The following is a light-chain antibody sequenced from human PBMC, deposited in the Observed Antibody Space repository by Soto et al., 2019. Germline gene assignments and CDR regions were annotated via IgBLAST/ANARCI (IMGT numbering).Light chain of an antibody. J-gene: IGLJ1*01. CDR3: GTWDSSLSAGV. CDR1: SSNIRDNY. V-gene: IGLV1-51*01. Sequence: QSVLTQPPSVSAAPGQKVTISCSGSSSNIRDNYVSWYQQLPGTAPKLLIYDDNKRPSGIPDRFSGSKSGTSATLGITGLQTGDEADYYCGTWDSSLSAGVFGTGTKVT. CDR2: DDN.